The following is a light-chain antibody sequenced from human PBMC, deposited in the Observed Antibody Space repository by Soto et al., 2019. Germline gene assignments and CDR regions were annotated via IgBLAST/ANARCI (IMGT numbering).Light chain of an antibody. V-gene: IGLV1-44*01. Sequence: QSVLTQPPSASGTPGQRVTVSCSGSSSNIGSNSVNWYQQLPGTAPKLLIYGNDRRPSGVPDRFSGSKSGTSASLAISGLQSEDEADYYCAAWDDSLNGDVFGTGTKVTVL. CDR3: AAWDDSLNGDV. J-gene: IGLJ1*01. CDR2: GND. CDR1: SSNIGSNS.